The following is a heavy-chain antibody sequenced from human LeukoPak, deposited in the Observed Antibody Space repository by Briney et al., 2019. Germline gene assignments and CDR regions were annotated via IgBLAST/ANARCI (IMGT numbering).Heavy chain of an antibody. CDR1: GYTFTSYY. Sequence: ASVEVSCKASGYTFTSYYMHWVRQAPGQGLEWMGIINPSGGSTSYAQKFQGRVTMTRDTSTSTVYMELSSLRSEDTAVYYCARDCSRRGKNYYDSSGYYHAFDIWGQGTMVTVSS. CDR3: ARDCSRRGKNYYDSSGYYHAFDI. CDR2: INPSGGST. J-gene: IGHJ3*02. D-gene: IGHD3-22*01. V-gene: IGHV1-46*01.